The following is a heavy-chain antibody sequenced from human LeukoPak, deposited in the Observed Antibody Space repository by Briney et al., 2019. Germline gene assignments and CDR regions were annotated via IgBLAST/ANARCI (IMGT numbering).Heavy chain of an antibody. J-gene: IGHJ4*02. CDR1: GFTVSSNH. Sequence: PGGSLRLSCAASGFTVSSNHMSWVRQAPGKGLEWVSVIYSGGSTYYAESVKGRFTISRDNSKNTLYLQMNSLRVEDTAVHYCAREGYCSNGSCYSDYWGQGTLVTVSS. CDR3: AREGYCSNGSCYSDY. D-gene: IGHD2-15*01. CDR2: IYSGGST. V-gene: IGHV3-66*01.